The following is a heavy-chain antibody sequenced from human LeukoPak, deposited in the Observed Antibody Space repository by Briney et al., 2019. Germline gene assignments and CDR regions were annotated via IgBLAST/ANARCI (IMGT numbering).Heavy chain of an antibody. CDR1: GFTFSSYA. D-gene: IGHD6-6*01. J-gene: IGHJ4*02. CDR2: ISYDGSNK. Sequence: GGSLRLSCAAPGFTFSSYAMHWVRQAPGKGLEWGAVISYDGSNKYYADSVKGRFTISRDNSKNTLYLQMNSLRAEDTAVYYCASLGSSSPIHFDYWGQGTLVTVSS. CDR3: ASLGSSSPIHFDY. V-gene: IGHV3-30*01.